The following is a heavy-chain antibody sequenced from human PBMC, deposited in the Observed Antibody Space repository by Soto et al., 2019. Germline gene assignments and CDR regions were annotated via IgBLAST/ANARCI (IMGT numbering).Heavy chain of an antibody. V-gene: IGHV3-23*01. CDR2: ISASGETT. D-gene: IGHD6-13*01. J-gene: IGHJ3*01. CDR1: GFSFSNYG. Sequence: LRLSCAASGFSFSNYGMSWVRQAPGKGLEWVSGISASGETTYYADSVKGRFTLSRDNSKNTVFLQMNSLRAEDTAVYYCAKALRSSSWQHDAFDVWGPGTRGT. CDR3: AKALRSSSWQHDAFDV.